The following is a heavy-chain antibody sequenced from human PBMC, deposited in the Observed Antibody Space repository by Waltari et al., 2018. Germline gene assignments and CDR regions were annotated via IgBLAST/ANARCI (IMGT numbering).Heavy chain of an antibody. J-gene: IGHJ4*02. Sequence: QVQLVQSGAEVKKPGASVRVSCKASGYTFTGYYMHWVRQAPGQGLEWMGRINPNTGDTKFAQNFRVRVTMTRDTSISTAYMELSGLRSDDTAMYFCARREHFGDSLDYWGQGTLVAVSS. D-gene: IGHD3-16*01. V-gene: IGHV1-2*06. CDR1: GYTFTGYY. CDR2: INPNTGDT. CDR3: ARREHFGDSLDY.